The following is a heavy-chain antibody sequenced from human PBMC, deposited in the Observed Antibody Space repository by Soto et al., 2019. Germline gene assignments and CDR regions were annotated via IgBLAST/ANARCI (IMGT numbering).Heavy chain of an antibody. V-gene: IGHV2-5*01. CDR2: IYWNDDK. Sequence: PTQSLVPPSALSGSSLTTSGVGVGWIRQRPGKAMEWLALIYWNDDKRYSPSPKSRPSITKNTYKNQVVLTMTSLDPVDTATYYCAHSRCSGGSCNNVFDIWGQGTMVTVSS. D-gene: IGHD2-15*01. CDR3: AHSRCSGGSCNNVFDI. CDR1: GSSLTTSGVG. J-gene: IGHJ3*02.